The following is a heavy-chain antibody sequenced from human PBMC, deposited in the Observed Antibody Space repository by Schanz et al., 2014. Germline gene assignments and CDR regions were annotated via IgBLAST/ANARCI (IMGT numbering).Heavy chain of an antibody. V-gene: IGHV3-23*04. CDR3: AGAVATIRADSFDI. D-gene: IGHD5-12*01. J-gene: IGHJ3*02. CDR1: GFIVSSTY. Sequence: EVQLVESGGDLVQPGGSQRLSCAASGFIVSSTYMTWVRQAPGKGLEWVSSIVGGGGRTYYADSVKGRFTISRDNSKNTLYLQMNSLRAEDTAVYYCAGAVATIRADSFDIWGQGTMGAVSS. CDR2: VGGGGRT.